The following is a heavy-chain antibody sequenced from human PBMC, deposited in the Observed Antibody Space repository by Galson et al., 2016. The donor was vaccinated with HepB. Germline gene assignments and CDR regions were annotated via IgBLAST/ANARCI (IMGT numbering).Heavy chain of an antibody. D-gene: IGHD1-1*01. CDR1: GFSFSNVW. J-gene: IGHJ4*02. CDR2: ISPSSSTI. V-gene: IGHV3-48*01. Sequence: SLRLSCAASGFSFSNVWMSWVRQGPGKGLEWVSYISPSSSTIFYAESVKGRFTISRDSARKSLYRQMSSMRVEDTAVYSCARANKRLGDRAQESNWNDYGFDLWGQGTLVTVSS. CDR3: ARANKRLGDRAQESNWNDYGFDL.